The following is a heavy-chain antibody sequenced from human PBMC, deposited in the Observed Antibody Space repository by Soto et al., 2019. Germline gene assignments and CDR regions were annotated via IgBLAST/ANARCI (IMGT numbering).Heavy chain of an antibody. D-gene: IGHD6-19*01. CDR1: GGSISSSSYY. Sequence: PSETLSLTCTVSGGSISSSSYYWGWIRQPPGKGLEWIGSIYYSGSTYYNPSLKSRVTISVDTSKNQFSLKLSSVTAADTAVYYSASQAGLYYYYGMDVWGQGTTVTVSS. CDR3: ASQAGLYYYYGMDV. CDR2: IYYSGST. J-gene: IGHJ6*02. V-gene: IGHV4-39*01.